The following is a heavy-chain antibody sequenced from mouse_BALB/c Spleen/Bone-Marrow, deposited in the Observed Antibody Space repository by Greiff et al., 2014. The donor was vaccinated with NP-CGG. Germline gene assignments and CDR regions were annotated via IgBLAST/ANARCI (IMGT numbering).Heavy chain of an antibody. V-gene: IGHV1S16*01. J-gene: IGHJ4*01. Sequence: LQESGAELVKPGASVKLSCKASGYTFTSYYMYWVKQRPGQGLEWIGEINPSNGGTNFNEKFKSKATLTVDKSSSTAYMQLSGLTSEDSAVYYCTRGRRDAMDYWGQGTSVTVSS. CDR3: TRGRRDAMDY. CDR1: GYTFTSYY. CDR2: INPSNGGT.